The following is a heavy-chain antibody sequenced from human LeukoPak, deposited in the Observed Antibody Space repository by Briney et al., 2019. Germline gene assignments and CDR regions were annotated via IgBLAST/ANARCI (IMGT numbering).Heavy chain of an antibody. CDR1: GFPFSVYE. CDR3: ALLAVASDFDY. D-gene: IGHD6-19*01. J-gene: IGHJ4*02. Sequence: PGRSLRLSCTVSGFPFSVYEMNWVRQAPGKGLEWVAYIRSSGTPRYYAESVKGRFSISRDNAENSLFLQMNSLRVEDTGIYYCALLAVASDFDYWGQGALVTVSS. CDR2: IRSSGTPR. V-gene: IGHV3-48*03.